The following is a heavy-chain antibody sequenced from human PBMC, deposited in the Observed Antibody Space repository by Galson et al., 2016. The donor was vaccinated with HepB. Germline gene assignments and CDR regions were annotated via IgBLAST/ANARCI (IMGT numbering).Heavy chain of an antibody. V-gene: IGHV1-69*10. D-gene: IGHD3-9*01. Sequence: SVKVSCRVSGGPFSSYGISWVRQAPGQGLEWMGGIIPLLRMTNYAQKFQGRVTFTADESTSTAYVELGSLRLEDTAVYYCARDAGSLTRVYYGMDDWGQGTLVTVSS. J-gene: IGHJ4*02. CDR2: IIPLLRMT. CDR3: ARDAGSLTRVYYGMDD. CDR1: GGPFSSYG.